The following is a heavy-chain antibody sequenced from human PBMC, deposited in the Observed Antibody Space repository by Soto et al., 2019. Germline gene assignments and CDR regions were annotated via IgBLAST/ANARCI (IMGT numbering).Heavy chain of an antibody. CDR2: ISHDGSNK. CDR3: ANGYRSGWYYFDY. J-gene: IGHJ4*02. V-gene: IGHV3-30*18. Sequence: QVQLVESGGGVIQPGRSLKLSCGASGFTFSTYGMHWVRQAPGKGLEWVAVISHDGSNKYYADSVKGRFTISRDNSKNTLYLQMNILKPEDTAVYYCANGYRSGWYYFDYWGQGTLVTFSS. D-gene: IGHD6-19*01. CDR1: GFTFSTYG.